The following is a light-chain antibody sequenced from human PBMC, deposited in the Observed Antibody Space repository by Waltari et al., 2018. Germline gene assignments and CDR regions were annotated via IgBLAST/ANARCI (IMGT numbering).Light chain of an antibody. CDR2: DVS. Sequence: QSALTQPASVSGSPGQSITLSCTGTSRDVGFYNYVSWYQPHPGKAPKLIIYDVSERPSGVSDRCSGSKSGNTASLTISGLQAEDEADYYCNSYTGSSSWVFGGGTKLTVL. CDR3: NSYTGSSSWV. V-gene: IGLV2-14*01. J-gene: IGLJ3*02. CDR1: SRDVGFYNY.